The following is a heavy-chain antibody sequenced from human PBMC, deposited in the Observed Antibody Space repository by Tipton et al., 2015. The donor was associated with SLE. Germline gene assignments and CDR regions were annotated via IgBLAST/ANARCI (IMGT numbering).Heavy chain of an antibody. CDR3: ARTADCSRTSCYTGGGYFQH. Sequence: SLRLSCAASGFTFRSYDMNWVRQAPGKGLEWVAVISYDGSNKYYADSVKGRFTISRDNSKNTLYLQMNSLRAEDTAVYYCARTADCSRTSCYTGGGYFQHWGQGTLVTVSS. J-gene: IGHJ1*01. CDR1: GFTFRSYD. D-gene: IGHD2-2*02. CDR2: ISYDGSNK. V-gene: IGHV3-30*04.